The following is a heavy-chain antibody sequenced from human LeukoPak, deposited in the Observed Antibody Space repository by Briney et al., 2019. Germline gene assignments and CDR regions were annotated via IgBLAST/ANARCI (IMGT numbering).Heavy chain of an antibody. CDR2: IYYSGST. V-gene: IGHV4-59*01. J-gene: IGHJ5*02. Sequence: SETLSLTCTVSGGSISSYYWSWIRQPPGKGLEWIWYIYYSGSTNYNPSLKSRVTISVDTSKNQFSLKLSSVTAADTAVYYCARCIVVVPAAIEGYWFDPWGQGTLVTVSS. CDR1: GGSISSYY. D-gene: IGHD2-2*02. CDR3: ARCIVVVPAAIEGYWFDP.